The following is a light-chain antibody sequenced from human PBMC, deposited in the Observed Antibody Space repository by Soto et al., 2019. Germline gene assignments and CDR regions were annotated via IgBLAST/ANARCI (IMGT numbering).Light chain of an antibody. Sequence: EVVLTQSPATLSLSPGESATLSCRASQTLSDYLAWYQQKPGQAPRLLIYGASTRATGIPARFSGSGSGTEFTLTISSLQSEDFAVYYCQQYNNWPITFGQGTRLEIK. CDR3: QQYNNWPIT. CDR1: QTLSDY. J-gene: IGKJ5*01. CDR2: GAS. V-gene: IGKV3-15*01.